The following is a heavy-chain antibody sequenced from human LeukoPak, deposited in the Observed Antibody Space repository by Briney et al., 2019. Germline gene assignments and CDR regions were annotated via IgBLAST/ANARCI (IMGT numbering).Heavy chain of an antibody. CDR3: ARDRRSKKAGLYYMDV. V-gene: IGHV3-66*02. J-gene: IGHJ6*03. D-gene: IGHD3-22*01. CDR2: IYSGGST. CDR1: GFTVSSNY. Sequence: GGSLRLSCAASGFTVSSNYMSWVRQAPGKGLEWVSVIYSGGSTYYADSVKGRFTISRDNSKNTLYLQMNSLRAEDTAVYYCARDRRSKKAGLYYMDVWGKGTTVTVSS.